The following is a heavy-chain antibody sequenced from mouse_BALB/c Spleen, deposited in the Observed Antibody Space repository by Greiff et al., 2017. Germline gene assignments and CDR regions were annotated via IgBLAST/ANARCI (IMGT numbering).Heavy chain of an antibody. CDR2: ISSGGSYT. CDR1: GFTFSSYA. Sequence: EVKLVESGGGLVKPGGSLKLSCAASGFTFSSYAMSWVRQTPEKRLEWVATISSGGSYTYYPDSVKGRFTISRDNAKNTLYLQMSSLRSEDTAMYYCARNNGLYAMDYWGQGTSVTVSS. J-gene: IGHJ4*01. CDR3: ARNNGLYAMDY. V-gene: IGHV5-9-3*01.